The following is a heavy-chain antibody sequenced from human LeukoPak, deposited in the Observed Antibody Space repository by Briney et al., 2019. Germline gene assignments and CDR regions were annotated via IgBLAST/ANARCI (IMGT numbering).Heavy chain of an antibody. CDR3: TRARRAAGDY. D-gene: IGHD6-13*01. CDR2: IKQDGSEK. V-gene: IGHV3-7*01. J-gene: IGHJ4*02. CDR1: GFTFSNYW. Sequence: GGSLRLSCAASGFTFSNYWMSWVRQAPGKGLEWVANIKQDGSEKYYVDSVKGRFTISRDNAKNSLYLQMNSLRADDTAVYYCTRARRAAGDYWGQGTLVTVSS.